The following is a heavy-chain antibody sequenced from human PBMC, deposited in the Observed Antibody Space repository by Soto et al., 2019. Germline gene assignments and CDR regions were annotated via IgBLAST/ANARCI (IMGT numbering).Heavy chain of an antibody. CDR1: GYTFTSYA. D-gene: IGHD5-12*01. CDR2: INGGNGNT. J-gene: IGHJ5*02. CDR3: ASGYSGYLAWFDP. Sequence: QVQLVQSGAEVKKPGASVKVSCKASGYTFTSYAMHWVCQAPGQRLEWMGWINGGNGNTKYSQKFQGRVTITRDTSASTAYMELSSLRSEDTAVYYCASGYSGYLAWFDPWGQGTLVTVSS. V-gene: IGHV1-3*01.